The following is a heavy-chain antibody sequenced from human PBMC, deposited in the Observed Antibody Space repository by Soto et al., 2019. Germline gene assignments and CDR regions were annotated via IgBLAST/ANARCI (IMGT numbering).Heavy chain of an antibody. J-gene: IGHJ6*02. CDR2: MNPNSGNT. V-gene: IGHV1-8*01. Sequence: GASVKVSFKASGYTFTSYDINWVRQATGQGLEWMGWMNPNSGNTGYAQKFQGRVTMTRNTSISTAYMELSSLRSEDTAVYYCARFVPPGYYDSSGYYNYYYYGMDVWGQGTTVTVSS. CDR1: GYTFTSYD. CDR3: ARFVPPGYYDSSGYYNYYYYGMDV. D-gene: IGHD3-22*01.